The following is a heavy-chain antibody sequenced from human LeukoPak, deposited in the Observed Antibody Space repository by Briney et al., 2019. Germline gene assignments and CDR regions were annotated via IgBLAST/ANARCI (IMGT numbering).Heavy chain of an antibody. J-gene: IGHJ4*02. Sequence: GGSLRLSCAASGFTFSNYWLTWVRQAPGKGLEWVANIKQDGSKFSYVDSVKGRFTISRDNAKNSLYLQMNSLRGDDTAVYYCAKDVGKWESLHFFDYWGQGTLVTVSS. D-gene: IGHD1-26*01. CDR1: GFTFSNYW. V-gene: IGHV3-7*03. CDR2: IKQDGSKF. CDR3: AKDVGKWESLHFFDY.